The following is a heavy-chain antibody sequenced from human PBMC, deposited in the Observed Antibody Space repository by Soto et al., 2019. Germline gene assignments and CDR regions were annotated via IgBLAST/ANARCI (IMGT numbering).Heavy chain of an antibody. Sequence: QVQLVQSGAEVKKPGSSVKVSCKASGGTFSSYAISWVRQAPGQGLEWMGGIIPIFGTATYAQKFQGRVTITADESTSTAYMELSSLRSEDTAVYYCARHPIVVVPAARGKYGMDVWGQGTTVTVSS. J-gene: IGHJ6*02. CDR1: GGTFSSYA. D-gene: IGHD2-2*01. V-gene: IGHV1-69*01. CDR3: ARHPIVVVPAARGKYGMDV. CDR2: IIPIFGTA.